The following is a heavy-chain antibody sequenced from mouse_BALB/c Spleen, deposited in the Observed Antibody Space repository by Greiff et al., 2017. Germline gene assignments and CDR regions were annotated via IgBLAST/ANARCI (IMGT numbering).Heavy chain of an antibody. J-gene: IGHJ1*01. D-gene: IGHD2-1*01. Sequence: EVHLVESGGGLVKPGGSLKLSCAASGFTFSSYAMSWVRQTPEKRLEWVATISSGGSYTYYPDSVKGRFTISRDNAKNTLYLQMSSLRSEDTAMYYCARHGNYRYFDVWGAGTTVTVSS. V-gene: IGHV5-9-3*01. CDR3: ARHGNYRYFDV. CDR1: GFTFSSYA. CDR2: ISSGGSYT.